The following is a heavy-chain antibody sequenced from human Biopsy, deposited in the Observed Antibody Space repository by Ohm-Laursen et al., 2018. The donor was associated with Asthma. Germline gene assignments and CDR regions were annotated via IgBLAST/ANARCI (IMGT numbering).Heavy chain of an antibody. D-gene: IGHD3-10*01. CDR3: ARDFGNRYSETHLEY. CDR2: IWYDGINK. V-gene: IGHV3-33*01. CDR1: GFSFSSYA. Sequence: SLRLSCSASGFSFSSYAMHWVRQAPGKGLEWLALIWYDGINKFYADSVKGRITVSRDQSKSTLYLQINSLRADDTAVYYCARDFGNRYSETHLEYWGQGTLVTVSS. J-gene: IGHJ4*02.